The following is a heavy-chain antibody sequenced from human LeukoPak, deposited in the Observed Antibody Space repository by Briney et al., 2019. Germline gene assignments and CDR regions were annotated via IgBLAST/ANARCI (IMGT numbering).Heavy chain of an antibody. D-gene: IGHD6-19*01. Sequence: GGSRRLSCPPSGLTFNSYWMHWVGQVAGKGRGGVSRINGDGSSTSYADSVKGRFTISRDNARNTLYLQMNSLRAEDTAVYYCAKLLTSGWRPIDYWGQGTLVTVSS. J-gene: IGHJ4*02. CDR2: INGDGSST. V-gene: IGHV3-74*01. CDR3: AKLLTSGWRPIDY. CDR1: GLTFNSYW.